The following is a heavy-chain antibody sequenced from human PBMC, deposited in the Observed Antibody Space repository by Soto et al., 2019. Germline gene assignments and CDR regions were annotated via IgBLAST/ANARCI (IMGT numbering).Heavy chain of an antibody. Sequence: GGSLRLSCTAPGFTFSSYSMNWVRQAPGKGLEWVSYISSSSTIYYADSVKGRFTISRDNAKNSLYLQMNSLRDEDTAVYYCASQAGIAVAGTGVDYWGQGTLVTVSS. CDR3: ASQAGIAVAGTGVDY. CDR1: GFTFSSYS. D-gene: IGHD6-19*01. V-gene: IGHV3-48*02. J-gene: IGHJ4*02. CDR2: ISSSSTI.